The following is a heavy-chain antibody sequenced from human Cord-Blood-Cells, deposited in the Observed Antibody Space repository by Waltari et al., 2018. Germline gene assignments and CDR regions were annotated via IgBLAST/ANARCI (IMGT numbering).Heavy chain of an antibody. CDR1: GYTFTGDY. Sequence: QVQLVQSGAEVKKPGASVKVSCKASGYTFTGDYMHWVRQAPGQGLEWMGRINPNSGGTNYAQKFQGRVTMTRDTSISTAYMELSRLRSDDTAVYYCAREYSGYANWYFDLWGRGTLVTVSS. V-gene: IGHV1-2*06. J-gene: IGHJ2*01. CDR3: AREYSGYANWYFDL. CDR2: INPNSGGT. D-gene: IGHD5-12*01.